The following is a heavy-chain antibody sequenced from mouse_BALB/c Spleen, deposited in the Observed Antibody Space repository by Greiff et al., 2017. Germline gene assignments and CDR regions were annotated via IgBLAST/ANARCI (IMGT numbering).Heavy chain of an antibody. CDR2: IYPGDGDT. CDR3: ARAAYFYAMDY. Sequence: QVQLQQSGAELVRPGSSVKISCKASGYAFSSYWMNWVKQRPGQGLEWIGQIYPGDGDTNYNGKFKGKATLTADKSSSTAYMQLSSLTSEDSAVYFCARAAYFYAMDYWGQGTSVTVSS. D-gene: IGHD2-10*01. CDR1: GYAFSSYW. V-gene: IGHV1-80*01. J-gene: IGHJ4*01.